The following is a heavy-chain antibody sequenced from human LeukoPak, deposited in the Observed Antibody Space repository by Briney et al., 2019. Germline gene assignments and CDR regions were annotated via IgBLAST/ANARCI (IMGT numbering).Heavy chain of an antibody. CDR1: GFTFSTYW. Sequence: GGSLRLSCAASGFTFSTYWMHWVRQAPGKGLVWVSRIDSDGINSYYADSVKGRFTISRDNAKNTLYLQMNNLRAEDSAIYYCARGARWAYYFDYWGQGSLVTVSS. CDR2: IDSDGINS. D-gene: IGHD4-23*01. CDR3: ARGARWAYYFDY. J-gene: IGHJ4*02. V-gene: IGHV3-74*01.